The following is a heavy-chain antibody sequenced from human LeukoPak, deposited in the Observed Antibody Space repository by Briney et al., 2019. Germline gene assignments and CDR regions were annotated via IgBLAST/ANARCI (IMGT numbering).Heavy chain of an antibody. CDR1: GFTFSTYW. CDR3: ASTPHSSGWYVDY. CDR2: ISSSSSYI. D-gene: IGHD6-19*01. V-gene: IGHV3-21*01. J-gene: IGHJ4*02. Sequence: GGSLRLSCVVSGFTFSTYWMSWVRQAPGKGLEWVSSISSSSSYIYYADSVKGRFTISRDNAKNSLYLQMNSLRAEDTAVYYCASTPHSSGWYVDYWGQGTLVTVSS.